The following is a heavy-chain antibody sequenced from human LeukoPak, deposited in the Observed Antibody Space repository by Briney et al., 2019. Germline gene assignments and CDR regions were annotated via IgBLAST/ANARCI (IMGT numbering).Heavy chain of an antibody. Sequence: GASVKVSCKASGYTFTSYYMHWVRQAPGQGLEWMGIINPSGGSTSYAQKFQGRVTMTRDTSTSTVYMELSRLRSDDTAVYYCATYYYDSSGYYKAMEYFQHWGQGTLVTVSS. CDR3: ATYYYDSSGYYKAMEYFQH. J-gene: IGHJ1*01. CDR1: GYTFTSYY. CDR2: INPSGGST. D-gene: IGHD3-22*01. V-gene: IGHV1-46*01.